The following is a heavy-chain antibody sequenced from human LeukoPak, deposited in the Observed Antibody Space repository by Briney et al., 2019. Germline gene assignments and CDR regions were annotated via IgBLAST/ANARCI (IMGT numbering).Heavy chain of an antibody. J-gene: IGHJ3*02. Sequence: DPSETLSPTCTVSGGSISSYYWSWLRQPPGKGLEWIGYIYYSGSTNYNPSLKSRVTISLDTSKNQFSLKLSSLTAADTAVYYCARRVAGESRAFDIWGQGTMVTVSS. D-gene: IGHD3-10*01. CDR3: ARRVAGESRAFDI. V-gene: IGHV4-59*01. CDR1: GGSISSYY. CDR2: IYYSGST.